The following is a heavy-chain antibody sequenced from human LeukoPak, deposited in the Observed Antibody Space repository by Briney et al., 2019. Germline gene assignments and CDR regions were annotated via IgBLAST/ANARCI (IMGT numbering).Heavy chain of an antibody. J-gene: IGHJ4*02. CDR3: ARRGSGYTANFDN. V-gene: IGHV4-39*02. Sequence: PSETLSLTCTVSGGSIINSSYYWDWIRQPPGKGLEWIGGLHHSGSTYYNPSLKSRVTVSVDTSKNHFSLKLSSVTAADTAVYYCARRGSGYTANFDNWGERTLCTVSS. CDR2: LHHSGST. CDR1: GGSIINSSYY. D-gene: IGHD6-19*01.